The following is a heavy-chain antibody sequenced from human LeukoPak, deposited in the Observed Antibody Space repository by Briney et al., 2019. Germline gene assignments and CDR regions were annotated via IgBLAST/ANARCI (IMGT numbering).Heavy chain of an antibody. J-gene: IGHJ4*02. V-gene: IGHV3-21*04. CDR1: GFTFSTYT. CDR2: ISSSSSYI. Sequence: GGSLRLSCAASGFTFSTYTINWVRQAPGKGLEWVSSISSSSSYIYYADSVKGRFTISRDNAKNSLSLQMNSLRADDTAVYYCVKDSPPRYSGSPPAYWGQGTLVTVSS. D-gene: IGHD1-26*01. CDR3: VKDSPPRYSGSPPAY.